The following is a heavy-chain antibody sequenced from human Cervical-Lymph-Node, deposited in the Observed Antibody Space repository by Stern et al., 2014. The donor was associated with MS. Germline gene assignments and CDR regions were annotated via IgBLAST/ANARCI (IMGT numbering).Heavy chain of an antibody. J-gene: IGHJ4*02. Sequence: EVQLVESGGGLAQPGGSLRLSCAASGFTFSNYAMSWVRQAPGKGLEWVSTTTGSGTFTYHAHSVKGRFTISRDNSGNTLYLQMNNLTAEDTAVYYCAKDGKAAAGFDYWGQGTLVTVSS. D-gene: IGHD6-13*01. CDR3: AKDGKAAAGFDY. CDR1: GFTFSNYA. CDR2: TTGSGTFT. V-gene: IGHV3-23*04.